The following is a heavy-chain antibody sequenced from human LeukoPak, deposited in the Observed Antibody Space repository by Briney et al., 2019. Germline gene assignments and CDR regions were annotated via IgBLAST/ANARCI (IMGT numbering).Heavy chain of an antibody. D-gene: IGHD2-8*01. Sequence: ASVKVSCKASGYTFTGYYMHWVRQAPGQGLGWRGRINPNSGGTNYAQKFQGSVTMTRDTSISTAYMELSRLRSDDTAVYYCARDKDSVLMVYASGGFDPWGQGTLVTVSS. J-gene: IGHJ5*02. CDR1: GYTFTGYY. V-gene: IGHV1-2*06. CDR3: ARDKDSVLMVYASGGFDP. CDR2: INPNSGGT.